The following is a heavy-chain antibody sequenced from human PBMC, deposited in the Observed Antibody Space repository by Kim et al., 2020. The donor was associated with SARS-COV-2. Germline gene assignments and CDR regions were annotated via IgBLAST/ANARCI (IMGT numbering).Heavy chain of an antibody. V-gene: IGHV3-23*01. CDR3: AKTVARAPLVVPAATMRWFDP. J-gene: IGHJ5*02. Sequence: FTISRDNSKNTLYLQMNSLRAEDTAVYYCAKTVARAPLVVPAATMRWFDPWGQGTLVTVSS. D-gene: IGHD2-2*01.